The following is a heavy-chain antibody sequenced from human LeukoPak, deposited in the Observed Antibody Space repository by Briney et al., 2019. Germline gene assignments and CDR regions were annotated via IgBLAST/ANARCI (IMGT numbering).Heavy chain of an antibody. Sequence: GGSLRLSCTASGFTFGDYAMSWSRQAPGKGLEWVGFIRSKAYGGTTEYAASVKGRFTISRDDSKSIAYLQMNSLKTEDTAVYYCTRARILGYCSGGSCYCFDYWGQGTLVTVSS. CDR3: TRARILGYCSGGSCYCFDY. D-gene: IGHD2-15*01. J-gene: IGHJ4*02. V-gene: IGHV3-49*03. CDR2: IRSKAYGGTT. CDR1: GFTFGDYA.